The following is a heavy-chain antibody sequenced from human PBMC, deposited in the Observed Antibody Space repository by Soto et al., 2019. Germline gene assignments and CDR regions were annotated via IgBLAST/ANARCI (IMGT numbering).Heavy chain of an antibody. CDR3: ARGIFYAFDI. V-gene: IGHV4-4*02. J-gene: IGHJ3*02. Sequence: GSLRLSCAASGFTVSSNYMSWVRQAPGKGLEWIGEIDHSGSTNYNPSLNSRVTISLDRSKNQFSLKLSSVAAADTAVYYCARGIFYAFDIWGQGTMVTVS. CDR2: IDHSGST. CDR1: GFTVSSNY. D-gene: IGHD3-9*01.